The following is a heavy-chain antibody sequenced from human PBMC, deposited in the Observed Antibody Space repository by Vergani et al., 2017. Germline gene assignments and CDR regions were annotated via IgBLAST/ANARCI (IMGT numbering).Heavy chain of an antibody. CDR2: ISSSRTTI. Sequence: QVQLVASGGGLVKPGGSLRLTCEASGFTFSDLYMRWLRQAPGKGLEWLSYISSSRTTIYYADSVKGRFTISRNKAKNSLYLQINRLRAEDTAVYYCARIGYGPYDAFDIWGQGTRVIVSS. J-gene: IGHJ3*02. V-gene: IGHV3-11*04. CDR1: GFTFSDLY. D-gene: IGHD5-12*01. CDR3: ARIGYGPYDAFDI.